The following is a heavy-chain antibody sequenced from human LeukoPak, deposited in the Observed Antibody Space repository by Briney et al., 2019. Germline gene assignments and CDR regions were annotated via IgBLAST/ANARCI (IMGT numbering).Heavy chain of an antibody. CDR1: GDSVSSNSAT. J-gene: IGHJ6*02. V-gene: IGHV6-1*01. CDR3: ARGLLVGHPYYCAMDV. D-gene: IGHD2-8*02. CDR2: TYFRSKWYN. Sequence: SQTLSLTCAISGDSVSSNSATWTWIRQSPSRGLEWLGGTYFRSKWYNDSAESVKSRISINPDTSKNQFSLQLSSVTPKDTAVYYCARGLLVGHPYYCAMDVWGQGTTVSVPS.